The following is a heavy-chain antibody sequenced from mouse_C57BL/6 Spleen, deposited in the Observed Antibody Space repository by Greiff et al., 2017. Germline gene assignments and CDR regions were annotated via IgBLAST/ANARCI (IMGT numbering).Heavy chain of an antibody. CDR1: GYAFTNYS. Sequence: VQLQQSGAELVRPGTSVKVSCKASGYAFTNYSIEWVKQRPGQGLEWIGVINPGSGGTNYNEKFKGKAPVTVDKSSSTAYMQLSSLTSEDSAVYFCARARYSNYVDYAIDYWGQGTSVTVSS. D-gene: IGHD2-5*01. CDR3: ARARYSNYVDYAIDY. V-gene: IGHV1-54*01. J-gene: IGHJ4*01. CDR2: INPGSGGT.